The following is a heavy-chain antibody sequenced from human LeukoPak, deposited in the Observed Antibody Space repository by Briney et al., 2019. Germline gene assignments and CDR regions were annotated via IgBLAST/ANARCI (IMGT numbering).Heavy chain of an antibody. Sequence: PSETLSLTCTVSGGSVSSGSYYWSWIRQPPGKGLEWIGYVYYSGRTIYSPSLKSRVAISLDTSRNHFSLKLNSVTAADTAVYYCARVPNVDTAMERSFFDYWGQGTLVTVSS. J-gene: IGHJ4*02. CDR2: VYYSGRT. CDR3: ARVPNVDTAMERSFFDY. D-gene: IGHD5-18*01. V-gene: IGHV4-61*03. CDR1: GGSVSSGSYY.